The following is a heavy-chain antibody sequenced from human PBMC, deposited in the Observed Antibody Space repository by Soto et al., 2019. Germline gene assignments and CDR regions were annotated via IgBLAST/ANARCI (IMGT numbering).Heavy chain of an antibody. CDR2: IKSKTDGGTT. CDR1: GIIFSNAW. Sequence: EVQLVESGGGLVKPGESLRLSCAASGIIFSNAWMNWVRQAPGKGLEWVGHIKSKTDGGTTDHAAPVKGRFTISRDDSKNTVYLQMNSLKTEHTAVYYCTTVVGWGQGTLVTVSS. CDR3: TTVVG. D-gene: IGHD3-16*02. V-gene: IGHV3-15*01. J-gene: IGHJ4*02.